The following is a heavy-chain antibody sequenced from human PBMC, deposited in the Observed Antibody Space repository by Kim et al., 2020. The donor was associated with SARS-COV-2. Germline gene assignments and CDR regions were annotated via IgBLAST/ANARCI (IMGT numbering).Heavy chain of an antibody. J-gene: IGHJ6*02. Sequence: RFTISRDNSKTTLYLQMNSLRAEDTAVYYCARGDYYDSSGYLLYYYGMDVWGQGTTVTVSS. CDR3: ARGDYYDSSGYLLYYYGMDV. D-gene: IGHD3-22*01. V-gene: IGHV3-30*01.